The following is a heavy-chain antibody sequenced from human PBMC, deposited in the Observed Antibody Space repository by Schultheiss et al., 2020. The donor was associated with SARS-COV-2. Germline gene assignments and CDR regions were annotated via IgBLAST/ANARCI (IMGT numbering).Heavy chain of an antibody. J-gene: IGHJ4*02. V-gene: IGHV4-34*01. CDR1: GGSISSDY. CDR2: INHSGST. D-gene: IGHD5-24*01. Sequence: SETLSLTCNVSGGSISSDYWSWIRQPPGKGLEWIGEINHSGSTNYNPSLKSRVTISVDTSKNQFSLKLSSVTAADTAVYYCARVQLDGYGYYFDYWGQGTLVTVSS. CDR3: ARVQLDGYGYYFDY.